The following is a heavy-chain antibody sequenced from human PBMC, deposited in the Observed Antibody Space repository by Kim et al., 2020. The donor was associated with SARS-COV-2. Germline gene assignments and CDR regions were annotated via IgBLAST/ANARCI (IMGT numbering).Heavy chain of an antibody. D-gene: IGHD1-26*01. Sequence: GGSLRLSCAASGFTFSGSAMHWVRQASGKGLEWVGRIRSKANSYATAYAASVKGRFTISRDDSKNTAYLQMNSLKTEDTAVYYCTRAGAPTLFDYWGQGTLVTVSS. CDR1: GFTFSGSA. CDR2: IRSKANSYAT. CDR3: TRAGAPTLFDY. J-gene: IGHJ4*02. V-gene: IGHV3-73*01.